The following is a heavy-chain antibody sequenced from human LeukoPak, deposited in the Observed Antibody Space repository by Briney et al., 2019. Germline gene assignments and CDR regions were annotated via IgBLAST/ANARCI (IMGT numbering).Heavy chain of an antibody. V-gene: IGHV3-48*01. J-gene: IGHJ3*02. Sequence: GGSLRLSCAASGFTFSSYSMNWVRQAPGKGLEWVSYISSSSSTIYYADSVKGRFTISRDNAKNSLYLQMNSLRAEDTAVYYCARDVIWNYGRNAFDIWGQGTMVTVSS. CDR2: ISSSSSTI. CDR3: ARDVIWNYGRNAFDI. CDR1: GFTFSSYS. D-gene: IGHD1-7*01.